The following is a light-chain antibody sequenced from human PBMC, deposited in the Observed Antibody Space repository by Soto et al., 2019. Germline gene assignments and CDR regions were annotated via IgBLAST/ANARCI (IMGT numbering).Light chain of an antibody. CDR3: SSYAGNNNLV. CDR2: EVS. CDR1: SSYVAGYNY. V-gene: IGLV2-8*01. Sequence: QSALTQPPSASGSPGQSVTISCTGTSSYVAGYNYVSWYQQHPGKAPKLMIYEVSKRPSGVPDRFSGSKSGNTASLTVSGLQAEDEADYYCSSYAGNNNLVFGGGTKVTVL. J-gene: IGLJ2*01.